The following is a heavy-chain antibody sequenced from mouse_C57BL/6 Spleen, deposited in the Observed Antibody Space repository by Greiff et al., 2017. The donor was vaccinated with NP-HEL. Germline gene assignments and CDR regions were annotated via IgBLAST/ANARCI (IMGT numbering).Heavy chain of an antibody. CDR2: IRNKANGYTT. D-gene: IGHD2-1*01. V-gene: IGHV7-3*01. CDR1: GFTFTDYY. Sequence: DVQLVESGGGLVQPGGSLSLSCAASGFTFTDYYMSWVRQPPGKALEWLGFIRNKANGYTTEYSASVKGRFTISRDNSQSILYLQMNALRAEDSATYYCARGSTNFDYWGQGTTLTVSS. CDR3: ARGSTNFDY. J-gene: IGHJ2*01.